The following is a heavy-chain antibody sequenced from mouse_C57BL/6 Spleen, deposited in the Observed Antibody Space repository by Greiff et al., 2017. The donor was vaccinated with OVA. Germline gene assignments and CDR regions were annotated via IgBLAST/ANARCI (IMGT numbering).Heavy chain of an antibody. CDR3: AREEDDYWYFDV. CDR2: IHPTSGST. V-gene: IGHV1-64*01. Sequence: QVQLKQPGAELVKPGASVKLSCKASGYTFTSYWMHWVKQRPGQGLEWIGMIHPTSGSTKYNEKFKNKATLTVDKSYSTAYMQLSSLTSEVSAFSYCAREEDDYWYFDVWGTGTTVTVSA. J-gene: IGHJ1*03. CDR1: GYTFTSYW.